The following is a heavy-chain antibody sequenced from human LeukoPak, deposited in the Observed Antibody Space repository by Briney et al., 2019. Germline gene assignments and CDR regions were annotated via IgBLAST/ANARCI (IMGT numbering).Heavy chain of an antibody. CDR2: ISSSSSYT. J-gene: IGHJ4*02. Sequence: GGSLRLSCAASGFTFSDYYMSWIRQAPGKGLEWVSYISSSSSYTNYADSMKGRFTISRDNAKNSLYLQMNSLRAEDTAVYYCAREWELLHYFDYWGQGTLVTVSS. CDR3: AREWELLHYFDY. D-gene: IGHD1-26*01. V-gene: IGHV3-11*05. CDR1: GFTFSDYY.